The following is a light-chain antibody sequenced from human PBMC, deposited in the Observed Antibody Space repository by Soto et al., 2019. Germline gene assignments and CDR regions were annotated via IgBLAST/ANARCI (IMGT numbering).Light chain of an antibody. CDR2: GAS. CDR3: QQFRT. V-gene: IGKV3-20*01. Sequence: EIVLTQSPGTLSLSPGQRATLSCRASQSVSSSYLAWYQQKPGQAPRLLIYGASSTATGIPDRFSGSGSGTDFTLTISRLEPEDFAVDYWQQFRTVGQGTKVDIK. CDR1: QSVSSSY. J-gene: IGKJ1*01.